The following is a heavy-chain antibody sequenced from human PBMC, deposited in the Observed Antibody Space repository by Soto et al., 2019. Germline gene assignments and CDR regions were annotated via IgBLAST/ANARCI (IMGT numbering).Heavy chain of an antibody. J-gene: IGHJ6*02. CDR2: IIPIFGTA. CDR3: ARPGRTIFGVVITPGIYYYYGMDV. CDR1: GGTFSSYA. V-gene: IGHV1-69*13. Sequence: ASVKVSCKASGGTFSSYAISWVRQAPGQGLEWMGGIIPIFGTANYAQKFQGRVTITADESTSTAYMELSSLRSEDTAVYYCARPGRTIFGVVITPGIYYYYGMDVWGQGTTVTVSS. D-gene: IGHD3-3*01.